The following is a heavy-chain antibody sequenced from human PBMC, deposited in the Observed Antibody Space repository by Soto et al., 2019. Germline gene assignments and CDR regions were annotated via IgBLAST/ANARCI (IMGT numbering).Heavy chain of an antibody. V-gene: IGHV3-21*01. CDR1: GFTFSSYS. Sequence: EVQLVESGGGLVKPGGSLRLSCAASGFTFSSYSMNWVRQAPGKGLEWVSSISSSSSYIYYADSVKGRFTISRDNAKNSLYLQMNSLRAEDTAVYHCARFSWVVEGYYYYYYMDVWGKGTTVTVSS. CDR3: ARFSWVVEGYYYYYYMDV. CDR2: ISSSSSYI. D-gene: IGHD2-15*01. J-gene: IGHJ6*03.